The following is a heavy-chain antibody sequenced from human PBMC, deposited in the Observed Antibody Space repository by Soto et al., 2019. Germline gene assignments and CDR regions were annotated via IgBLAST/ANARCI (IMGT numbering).Heavy chain of an antibody. Sequence: PSETLSLTCTVSGGSVSRGSYYWSWIRQPPGKGLEWIGYIYYSGSTNYNPSLKSRVTISVDTSKNQFSLKLSSVTAADTAVYYCAREPGYCSSTSCYTGDAFDIWGQGTMVTVSS. CDR2: IYYSGST. CDR1: GGSVSRGSYY. CDR3: AREPGYCSSTSCYTGDAFDI. D-gene: IGHD2-2*02. J-gene: IGHJ3*02. V-gene: IGHV4-61*01.